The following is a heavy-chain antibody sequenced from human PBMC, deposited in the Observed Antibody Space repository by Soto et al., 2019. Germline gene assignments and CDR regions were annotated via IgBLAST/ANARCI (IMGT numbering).Heavy chain of an antibody. D-gene: IGHD6-13*01. J-gene: IGHJ6*02. V-gene: IGHV3-30-3*01. CDR1: GFILSSYA. CDR2: ISYDGSNK. CDR3: ARDWQQLVIYYYYGMDV. Sequence: LRLSCAASGFILSSYAMHWVRQAPGKGLEWVAVISYDGSNKYYADSVKGRFTISRDNSKSTLYLQMNSLRAEDTAVYYCARDWQQLVIYYYYGMDVWGQGTTVNVSS.